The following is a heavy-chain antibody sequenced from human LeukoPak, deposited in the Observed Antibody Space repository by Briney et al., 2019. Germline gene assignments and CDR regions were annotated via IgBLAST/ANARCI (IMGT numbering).Heavy chain of an antibody. D-gene: IGHD1-14*01. V-gene: IGHV3-48*02. Sequence: PGGSLRLSCAASGYIFSSYEMNWVRQAPGKGLEWVSYISSSSSTTYYADSVKGRFTISRDNAKNSLYLQMNSLIDEDTAVYYCARETPEYDWGQGTLVTVSS. CDR2: ISSSSSTT. CDR1: GYIFSSYE. J-gene: IGHJ4*02. CDR3: ARETPEYD.